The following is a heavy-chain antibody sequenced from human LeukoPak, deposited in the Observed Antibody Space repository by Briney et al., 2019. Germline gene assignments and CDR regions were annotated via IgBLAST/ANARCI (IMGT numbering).Heavy chain of an antibody. CDR2: ISTSSSYI. Sequence: GGSLRLSCAAPGFTFSRHSMNWVRQAPGKGLEWVSSISTSSSYIDYADSVKGRFTISRDNAKNSLYLQMNSLRAEDTAMYYCARDRAYDYIWGSYRPDWFDPWGQGTLVTVSS. V-gene: IGHV3-21*01. CDR3: ARDRAYDYIWGSYRPDWFDP. CDR1: GFTFSRHS. J-gene: IGHJ5*02. D-gene: IGHD3-16*02.